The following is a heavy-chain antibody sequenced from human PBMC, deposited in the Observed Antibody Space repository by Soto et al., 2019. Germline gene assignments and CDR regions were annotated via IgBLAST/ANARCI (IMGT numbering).Heavy chain of an antibody. V-gene: IGHV4-34*01. CDR2: INDSGST. J-gene: IGHJ5*02. CDR1: GGSFSCYY. D-gene: IGHD3-3*01. CDR3: ARQRWSTSMEYKRGHWLDP. Sequence: KPSGTLSLTCAVYGGSFSCYYWNWIRQPPGKGLEWIGEINDSGSTNYNPSLRSRVTISVDTSKDQFSLKLSSVTAADTAVYYCARQRWSTSMEYKRGHWLDPWGQGTLVTVSS.